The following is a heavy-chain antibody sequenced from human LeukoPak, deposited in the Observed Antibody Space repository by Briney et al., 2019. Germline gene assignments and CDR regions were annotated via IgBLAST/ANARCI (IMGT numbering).Heavy chain of an antibody. D-gene: IGHD3-10*01. V-gene: IGHV3-23*01. J-gene: IGHJ4*02. CDR3: AKDLTIAGVWFGESTIDY. Sequence: GGSLRLSCAASGFTFSSYAMHWVRQAPGKGLEWVSAISGSGGSTYYADSVKGRFTISRDNSKNTLYLQMNSLRAEDTAVYYCAKDLTIAGVWFGESTIDYWGQGTLVTVSS. CDR1: GFTFSSYA. CDR2: ISGSGGST.